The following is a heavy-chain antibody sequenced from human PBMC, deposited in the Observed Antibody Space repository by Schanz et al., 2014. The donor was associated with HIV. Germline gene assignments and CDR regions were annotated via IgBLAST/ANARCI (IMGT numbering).Heavy chain of an antibody. CDR2: TKEDGSEK. V-gene: IGHV3-7*03. J-gene: IGHJ4*02. CDR3: AKRIIFGVVFPANFDY. Sequence: EVQLVESGGGLVKPGGSLRLSCAASGFTFSSYWMSWVREAPGKGLEWVANTKEDGSEKNYVDSVKGRFTISRDNSKNTLYLQMNSLRAEDTAVYYCAKRIIFGVVFPANFDYWGQGILVTVSS. D-gene: IGHD3-3*01. CDR1: GFTFSSYW.